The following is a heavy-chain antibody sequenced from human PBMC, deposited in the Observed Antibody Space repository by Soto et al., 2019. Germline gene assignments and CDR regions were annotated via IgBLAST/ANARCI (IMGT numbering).Heavy chain of an antibody. D-gene: IGHD1-26*01. Sequence: PGGSLRLSCAASGFTFSSYGMSWVRQAPGKGLEWVSSISGSGGSTYYADSVKGRFTISRDNSKNTLYLQMNSLRAEDTAVYYCAKASAPGGTYFPLWFWGQGTPGTASS. CDR1: GFTFSSYG. CDR3: AKASAPGGTYFPLWF. J-gene: IGHJ4*02. CDR2: ISGSGGST. V-gene: IGHV3-23*01.